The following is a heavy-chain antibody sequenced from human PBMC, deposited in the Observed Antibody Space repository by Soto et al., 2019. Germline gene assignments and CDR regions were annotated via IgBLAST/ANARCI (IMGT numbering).Heavy chain of an antibody. CDR3: ARDASKYSYGSLGAY. CDR2: ISFDGNNI. J-gene: IGHJ4*02. CDR1: GFNFSFYA. D-gene: IGHD5-18*01. Sequence: PGGSLRLSCASSGFNFSFYAMHWVRQTPGKGLEWVAVISFDGNNIYYADSVRGRFTISRDCSSSMLYLQMNNLKPEDSAVYYFARDASKYSYGSLGAYWGQGTLVTVSS. V-gene: IGHV3-30-3*01.